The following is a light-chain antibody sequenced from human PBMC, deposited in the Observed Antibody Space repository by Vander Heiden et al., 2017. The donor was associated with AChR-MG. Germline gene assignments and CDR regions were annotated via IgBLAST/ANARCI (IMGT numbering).Light chain of an antibody. Sequence: ETATTLSPTTLSLAPGEGATLSCRASQSVSSNLDWCRQKPGQAPRLLIYGASTRATGIPARFSGSGSGTEFTLTISSLQSEDFAVYYCQQYNNWPPMYTFGQGTKLEIK. V-gene: IGKV3-15*01. CDR3: QQYNNWPPMYT. J-gene: IGKJ2*01. CDR2: GAS. CDR1: QSVSSN.